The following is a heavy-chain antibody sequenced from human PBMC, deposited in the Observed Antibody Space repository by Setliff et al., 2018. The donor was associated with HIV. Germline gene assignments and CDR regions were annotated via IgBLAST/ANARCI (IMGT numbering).Heavy chain of an antibody. CDR3: ARDRPRGGGSLDAFDI. CDR1: GFTVSTNY. V-gene: IGHV3-21*01. CDR2: ISSSSSYI. J-gene: IGHJ3*02. D-gene: IGHD1-26*01. Sequence: GESLKISCAASGFTVSTNYMNWVRQAPGKGLEWVSSISSSSSYIYYADSVKGRFTISRDNAKNSLYLQMNSLRAEDTAVYYCARDRPRGGGSLDAFDIWGQGTMVTVSS.